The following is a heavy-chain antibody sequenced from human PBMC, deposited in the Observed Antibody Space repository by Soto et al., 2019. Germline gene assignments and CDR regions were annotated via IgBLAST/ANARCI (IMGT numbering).Heavy chain of an antibody. V-gene: IGHV4-31*03. Sequence: PSETLSLTCTVSGGSISSGGYYWSWIRQHPGKGLEWIGYIYYSGSTYYHPSLKSRVTISVDTSKNQFSLRLSSVTAADTAVYYCARDHRATFDYWGQGTLVTVSS. CDR2: IYYSGST. J-gene: IGHJ4*02. D-gene: IGHD3-16*02. CDR1: GGSISSGGYY. CDR3: ARDHRATFDY.